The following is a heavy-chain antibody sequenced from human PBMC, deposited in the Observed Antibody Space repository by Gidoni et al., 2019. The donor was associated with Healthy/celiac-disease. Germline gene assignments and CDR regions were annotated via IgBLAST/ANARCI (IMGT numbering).Heavy chain of an antibody. CDR2: INHSGST. J-gene: IGHJ4*02. CDR3: ARGRGGYSYGPYFDY. V-gene: IGHV4-34*01. CDR1: GGSFSGYY. Sequence: VQLQQWGAGLLKPAETLSLTCAVYGGSFSGYYWSWIRQPPGKGLEWIGEINHSGSTNYNPSLKSRVTISVYTSKHQFSLKLRSVTAADTAVYYCARGRGGYSYGPYFDYCGQGTLVTVSS. D-gene: IGHD5-18*01.